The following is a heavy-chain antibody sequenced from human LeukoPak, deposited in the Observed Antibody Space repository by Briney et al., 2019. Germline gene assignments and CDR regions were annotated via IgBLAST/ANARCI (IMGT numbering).Heavy chain of an antibody. J-gene: IGHJ6*02. V-gene: IGHV3-33*01. D-gene: IGHD6-19*01. CDR3: ARAFSSGWYKSRYGMDV. Sequence: GGSLRLSCAASGFTFSSYGMHWVRQAPGKGLEWVAVIWYDGSNKYYADSVKGRFTISRDNSKNTLYLQMNSLRAEDTAVYYCARAFSSGWYKSRYGMDVWGQGTTVTVSS. CDR2: IWYDGSNK. CDR1: GFTFSSYG.